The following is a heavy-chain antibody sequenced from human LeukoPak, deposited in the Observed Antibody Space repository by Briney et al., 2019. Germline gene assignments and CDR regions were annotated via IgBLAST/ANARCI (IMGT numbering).Heavy chain of an antibody. CDR3: ARVNGGRSYYLDV. J-gene: IGHJ6*03. Sequence: SETLSLTCTVSGGSISSTSYYWGWIRQPPGKGLEWLGSIYYSGITYYNPSLKSRVTISVDTSKNQFSLKLSSVTATDTAVYFCARVNGGRSYYLDVWGKGITVTVSS. CDR2: IYYSGIT. V-gene: IGHV4-39*01. CDR1: GGSISSTSYY. D-gene: IGHD1-26*01.